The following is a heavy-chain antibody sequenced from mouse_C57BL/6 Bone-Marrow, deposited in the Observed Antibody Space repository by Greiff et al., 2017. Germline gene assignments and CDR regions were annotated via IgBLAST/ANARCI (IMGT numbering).Heavy chain of an antibody. D-gene: IGHD1-1*01. CDR3: ARDYYGSSYVIYYAMDY. V-gene: IGHV1-52*01. CDR1: GYTFTSYW. Sequence: QVQLQQPGAELVRPGSSVKLSCKASGYTFTSYWMHWVKQRPIQGLEWIGNIDPSDSETHYNQKFKDKATLTVDKSSSTAYMQLSSLTSEDSAVYYCARDYYGSSYVIYYAMDYWGQGTSVTVSS. J-gene: IGHJ4*01. CDR2: IDPSDSET.